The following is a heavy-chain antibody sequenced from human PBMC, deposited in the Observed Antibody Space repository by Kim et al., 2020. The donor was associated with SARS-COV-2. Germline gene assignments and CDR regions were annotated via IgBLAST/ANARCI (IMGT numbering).Heavy chain of an antibody. Sequence: ASVKVSCKASGYTFTSYGISWVRQAPGQGLEWMGWISAYNGNTNYAQKLQGRVTMTTDTSTSTAYMELRSLRSDDTAVYYCARAGGGLGELLDWFDPWGQGTLGTVSS. CDR2: ISAYNGNT. J-gene: IGHJ5*02. D-gene: IGHD3-10*01. V-gene: IGHV1-18*01. CDR3: ARAGGGLGELLDWFDP. CDR1: GYTFTSYG.